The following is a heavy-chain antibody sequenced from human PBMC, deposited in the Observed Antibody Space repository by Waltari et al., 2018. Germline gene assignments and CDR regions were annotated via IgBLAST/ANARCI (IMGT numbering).Heavy chain of an antibody. CDR3: AKGTDYDILTGYYAFDY. Sequence: EVQLLESGGGLVQPGGSLRLSCAASGFTFSSYAMSWVRRARGKGLEWVSAIRGSGGSTYYADSVKGRFTISRDNSKNTLYLQMNSLRAEDTAVYYCAKGTDYDILTGYYAFDYWGQGTLVTVSS. CDR1: GFTFSSYA. J-gene: IGHJ4*02. V-gene: IGHV3-23*01. D-gene: IGHD3-9*01. CDR2: IRGSGGST.